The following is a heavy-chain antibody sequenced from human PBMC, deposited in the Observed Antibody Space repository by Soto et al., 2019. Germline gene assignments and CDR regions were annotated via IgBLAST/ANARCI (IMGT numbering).Heavy chain of an antibody. CDR1: GGSISSSSYY. CDR3: ARHTPSGSYWLPYYFDY. V-gene: IGHV4-39*01. Sequence: SETLSLTCTVSGGSISSSSYYWGWIRQPPGKGLEWIGSIYYSGSTYYNPSLKSRVTISVDTSKNQFSLKLSSVTAADTAVYYCARHTPSGSYWLPYYFDYWGQGTLVTVSS. D-gene: IGHD1-26*01. CDR2: IYYSGST. J-gene: IGHJ4*02.